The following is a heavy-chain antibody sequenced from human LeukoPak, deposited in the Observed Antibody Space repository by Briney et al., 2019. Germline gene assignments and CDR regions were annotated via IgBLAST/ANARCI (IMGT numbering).Heavy chain of an antibody. V-gene: IGHV4-39*01. Sequence: SETLSLTCTVSGVSIRSSTYYWGWIRQPPGKGLDWIGNVYYSGSTYYNPSLKSRVTISVDTSKNQISLKLNSVTAADTAVYYCARQAISGYDPPPFDSWGQGTLVTASS. J-gene: IGHJ4*02. D-gene: IGHD5-12*01. CDR3: ARQAISGYDPPPFDS. CDR1: GVSIRSSTYY. CDR2: VYYSGST.